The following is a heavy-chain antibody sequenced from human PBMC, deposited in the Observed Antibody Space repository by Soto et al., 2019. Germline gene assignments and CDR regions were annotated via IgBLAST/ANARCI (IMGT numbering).Heavy chain of an antibody. Sequence: QVQLVQSGAEVKKPGASVKVSCKASGYTFTGYYMHWVRQAPGQGLEWMGWINPNSGGTNYAQKFQGRVTMTRDTSISTAYMELSRLRSDDTAVYYCAREIQTYSRRTMVRGGGYWGQGTLVTVSS. J-gene: IGHJ4*02. CDR2: INPNSGGT. CDR3: AREIQTYSRRTMVRGGGY. D-gene: IGHD3-10*01. CDR1: GYTFTGYY. V-gene: IGHV1-2*02.